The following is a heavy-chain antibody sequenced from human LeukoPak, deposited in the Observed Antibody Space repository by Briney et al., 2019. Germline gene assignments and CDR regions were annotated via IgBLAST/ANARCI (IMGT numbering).Heavy chain of an antibody. J-gene: IGHJ3*02. CDR2: IIPILGIA. Sequence: SVKVSCTASGGTFSSYAISWVRQAPGQGLEWMGRIIPILGIANYAQKFQGRVTITADKSTSTAYMELSSLRSEDTAVYYCARGLTYYYDSRAYNAFDIWGQGTMVTVSS. V-gene: IGHV1-69*04. CDR3: ARGLTYYYDSRAYNAFDI. D-gene: IGHD3-22*01. CDR1: GGTFSSYA.